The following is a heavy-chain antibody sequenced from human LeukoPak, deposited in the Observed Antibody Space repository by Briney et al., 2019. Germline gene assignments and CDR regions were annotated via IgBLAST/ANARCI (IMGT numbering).Heavy chain of an antibody. V-gene: IGHV4-30-2*01. J-gene: IGHJ6*03. D-gene: IGHD2-2*01. CDR1: GGSISSGGYY. Sequence: SETLSLTCTVSGGSISSGGYYWSWIRQPPGKGLEWIGYIYHTGSTYYNPSLKSRVTISVDRSKNQFSLKLTSVTAADTAVYFCAREGRYCRSTSCYPFYYYMDVWGKGTTVTVSS. CDR2: IYHTGST. CDR3: AREGRYCRSTSCYPFYYYMDV.